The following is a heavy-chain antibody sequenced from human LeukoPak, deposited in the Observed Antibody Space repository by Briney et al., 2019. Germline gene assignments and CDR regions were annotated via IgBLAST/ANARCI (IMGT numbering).Heavy chain of an antibody. D-gene: IGHD6-19*01. CDR1: GYIFSTYG. Sequence: ASVKVSCKASGYIFSTYGISWVRQAPGQGLEWMGCISGYNGNTNYAQKLQGRVTMTTDTSSSTAYMELRSLRSDDTAVYYCARRRSEEFDFDCWGQGTLVTVSS. V-gene: IGHV1-18*01. J-gene: IGHJ4*02. CDR3: ARRRSEEFDFDC. CDR2: ISGYNGNT.